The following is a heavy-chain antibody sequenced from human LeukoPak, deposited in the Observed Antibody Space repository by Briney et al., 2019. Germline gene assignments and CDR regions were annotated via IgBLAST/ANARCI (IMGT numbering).Heavy chain of an antibody. CDR1: GXSISSGAYF. D-gene: IGHD5-12*01. Sequence: PSQTLSLTCTVSGXSISSGAYFWSWIRQHPGMGLEWIGFIYYSGTTYYNPSLKSRLTLSKDTSKNHFSLTLSSVTAADTAVYYCARAHGSGGDYFDYWGQGTLVTVSS. V-gene: IGHV4-31*03. CDR3: ARAHGSGGDYFDY. CDR2: IYYSGTT. J-gene: IGHJ4*02.